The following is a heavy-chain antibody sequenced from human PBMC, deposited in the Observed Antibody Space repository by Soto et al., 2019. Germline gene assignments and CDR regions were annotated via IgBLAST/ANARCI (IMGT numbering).Heavy chain of an antibody. Sequence: QVQLVQSGAEVKKPGASVKVSCKASGYTFTSYGISWVRQAPGQGLEWMGWISAYNGNTNYAQKLQGRVTMTTDTSTSTAYMELRSLRSDDTAVYYCASTNLTFGGVIPMGWFDPWGQGTLVTVSS. V-gene: IGHV1-18*01. CDR3: ASTNLTFGGVIPMGWFDP. J-gene: IGHJ5*02. CDR2: ISAYNGNT. CDR1: GYTFTSYG. D-gene: IGHD3-16*02.